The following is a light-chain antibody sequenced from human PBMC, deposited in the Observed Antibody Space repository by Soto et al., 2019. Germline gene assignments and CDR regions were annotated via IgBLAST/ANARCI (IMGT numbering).Light chain of an antibody. CDR3: QHYNSYSEA. CDR1: QSISSW. V-gene: IGKV1-5*03. Sequence: DIQMTQSPSTLSASVGDRVTMIFRASQSISSWLAWYQQKPGKAPKLLIYKASTLKSGVPSRFSGSGSGTEFTLTISSLQPDDFATYYCQHYNSYSEAFGQGTKVDIK. J-gene: IGKJ1*01. CDR2: KAS.